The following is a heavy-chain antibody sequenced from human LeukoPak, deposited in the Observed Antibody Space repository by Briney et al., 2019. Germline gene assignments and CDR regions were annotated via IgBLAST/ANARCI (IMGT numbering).Heavy chain of an antibody. CDR1: GDRMTGEG. CDR3: ERATYYYDISSYLYAFDI. J-gene: IGHJ3*02. CDR2: ISAYNGNT. D-gene: IGHD3-22*01. Sequence: GIAVPLTCKAAGDRMTGEGGRCVGLGGGHGIKWIGWISAYNGNTNYGQKLQGRVTMTTDTSTSTAYMELRSLRSDDTAVYYCERATYYYDISSYLYAFDIWGQRTMVTVSS. V-gene: IGHV1-18*01.